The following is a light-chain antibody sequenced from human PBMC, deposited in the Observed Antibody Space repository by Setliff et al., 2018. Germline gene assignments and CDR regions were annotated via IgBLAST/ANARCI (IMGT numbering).Light chain of an antibody. CDR1: SGSVSTGHY. Sequence: QTVVTQEPSFSVSPGGTVTLTCGLNSGSVSTGHYPSWYQQTPGQAPRMLIYCTTIRSSGVPNRFSGTILGNKAALTITGAQADDESDYYCLLYLGRGIYVFGTGTKVTVL. CDR3: LLYLGRGIYV. V-gene: IGLV8-61*01. J-gene: IGLJ1*01. CDR2: CTT.